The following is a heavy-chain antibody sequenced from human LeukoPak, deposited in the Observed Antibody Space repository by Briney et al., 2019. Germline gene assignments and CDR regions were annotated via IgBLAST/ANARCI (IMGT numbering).Heavy chain of an antibody. Sequence: GGSLRLSCAASGFTVSSNYINWVRQAPGKGLEWVSVISRGGSTYNADSVKGRFTISRDNSKNTVYLQMSSLRAEDTAVYYCARIPDYWGQGTLVTVSS. CDR2: ISRGGST. CDR1: GFTVSSNY. V-gene: IGHV3-66*01. J-gene: IGHJ4*02. CDR3: ARIPDY.